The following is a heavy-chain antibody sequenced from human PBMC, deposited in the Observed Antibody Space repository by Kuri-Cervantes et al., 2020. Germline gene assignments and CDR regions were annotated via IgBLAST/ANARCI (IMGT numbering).Heavy chain of an antibody. CDR2: IYTSGST. V-gene: IGHV4-4*08. Sequence: SETLSLTCTVSGGSISSYYWSWIRQPPGKGLEWIGYIYTSGSTNYNPSLKSRVTMSVDTSKNQFSLKLSSVTAADTAVYYCARVLRSALGAFDIWGQGTMVTVSS. CDR3: ARVLRSALGAFDI. D-gene: IGHD5-24*01. J-gene: IGHJ3*02. CDR1: GGSISSYY.